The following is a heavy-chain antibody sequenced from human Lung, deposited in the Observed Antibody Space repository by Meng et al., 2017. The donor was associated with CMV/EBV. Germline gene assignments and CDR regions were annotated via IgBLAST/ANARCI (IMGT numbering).Heavy chain of an antibody. CDR3: ARERGAGSTQRGWFDP. D-gene: IGHD3-10*01. V-gene: IGHV4-34*01. J-gene: IGHJ5*02. CDR1: GGAFSGYY. Sequence: QGQLQQWGAGRLKPSETLSPTCAVYGGAFSGYYWSWIRQPPGKGLEWIGEINHSGSTNYNPSLKSRVTISVDTSKNQFSLKLSSVTAADTAVYYCARERGAGSTQRGWFDPWGQGTLVTVSS. CDR2: INHSGST.